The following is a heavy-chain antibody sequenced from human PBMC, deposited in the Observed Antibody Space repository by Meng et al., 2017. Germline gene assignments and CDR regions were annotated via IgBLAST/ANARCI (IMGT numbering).Heavy chain of an antibody. V-gene: IGHV3-30*01. CDR3: AHFDY. J-gene: IGHJ4*02. Sequence: VQLVGSGVCLVQPGGSLRLSCAASGFPFSSYDMHGVRQAPGKGLEWVAVISYDGSNKYYADSVKGRFTISRDNSKNTLYLQMNSLRAEDTAVYYCAHFDYWGQGTLVTVSS. CDR2: ISYDGSNK. CDR1: GFPFSSYD.